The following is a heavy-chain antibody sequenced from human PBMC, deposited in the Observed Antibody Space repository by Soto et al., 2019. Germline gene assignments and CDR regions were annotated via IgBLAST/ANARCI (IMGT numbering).Heavy chain of an antibody. CDR2: ISWNSGSI. CDR3: AKWTKGDFWSGYHFDY. V-gene: IGHV3-9*01. Sequence: GGSLRLSCAASGFTFDDYAMHWVRQAPGKGLEWVSGISWNSGSIGYADSVKGRFTISRDNAKNSLYLQMNSLRAEDTALYYCAKWTKGDFWSGYHFDYWGQGTLVTVSS. J-gene: IGHJ4*02. CDR1: GFTFDDYA. D-gene: IGHD3-3*01.